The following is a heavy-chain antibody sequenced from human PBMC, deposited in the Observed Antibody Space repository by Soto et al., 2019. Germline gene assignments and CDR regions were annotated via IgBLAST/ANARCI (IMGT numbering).Heavy chain of an antibody. J-gene: IGHJ4*02. V-gene: IGHV3-30*18. CDR3: AKDLRDIVVVVALDY. CDR1: GFTFSSYG. Sequence: GGSLILSCAASGFTFSSYGMHWVRQAPGKGLEWVAVISYDGSNKYYADSVKGRFTISRDNSKNTLYLQMNSLRAEDTAVYYCAKDLRDIVVVVALDYWGQGTLVTVSS. CDR2: ISYDGSNK. D-gene: IGHD2-15*01.